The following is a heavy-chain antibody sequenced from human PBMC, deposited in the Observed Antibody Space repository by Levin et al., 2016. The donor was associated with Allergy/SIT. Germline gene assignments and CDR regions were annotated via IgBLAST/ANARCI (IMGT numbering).Heavy chain of an antibody. CDR2: INPSGGST. Sequence: ASVKVSCKASGYTFTSYYMHWVRQAPGQGLEWMGIINPSGGSTSYAQKFQGRVTMTRDTSTSTVYMELSSLRSEDTAVYYCASAGGGNWGDWYFDLWGRGTLVTVSS. CDR1: GYTFTSYY. CDR3: ASAGGGNWGDWYFDL. D-gene: IGHD7-27*01. J-gene: IGHJ2*01. V-gene: IGHV1-46*01.